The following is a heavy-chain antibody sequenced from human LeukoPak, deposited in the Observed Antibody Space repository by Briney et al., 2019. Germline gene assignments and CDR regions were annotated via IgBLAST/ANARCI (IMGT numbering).Heavy chain of an antibody. CDR1: GYTFTSYG. D-gene: IGHD3-22*01. CDR2: ISAYNGDT. Sequence: ASVKVSCKASGYTFTSYGINWVRQAPGQGLEWMGWISAYNGDTNYAQKLQGRVTMTTDTSTSTAYMELRSLRSEDTAVYYCARGETGYSGGYYYAPLTHFDYWGQGTLVTVSS. V-gene: IGHV1-18*01. J-gene: IGHJ4*02. CDR3: ARGETGYSGGYYYAPLTHFDY.